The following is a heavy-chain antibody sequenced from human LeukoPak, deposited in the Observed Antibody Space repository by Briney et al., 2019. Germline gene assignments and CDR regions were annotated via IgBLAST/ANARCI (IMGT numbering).Heavy chain of an antibody. D-gene: IGHD3-22*01. J-gene: IGHJ4*02. Sequence: SETLSLTCTVYGGSFSGYYWSWIRQPPGKGLEWIGEINHSGSTNYNPSLKSRVTISVDTSKNQFSLKLSSVTAADTAVYYCARGLPKYYYDRSRGSERLDYWGQGTLVTVSS. CDR2: INHSGST. CDR1: GGSFSGYY. CDR3: ARGLPKYYYDRSRGSERLDY. V-gene: IGHV4-34*01.